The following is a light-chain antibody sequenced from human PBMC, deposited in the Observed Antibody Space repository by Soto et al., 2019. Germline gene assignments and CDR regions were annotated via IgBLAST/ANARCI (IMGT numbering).Light chain of an antibody. Sequence: EVVLTQSPDTLSLSPGERATLSCRASQAVSSILLAWYQQKPGQAPRLLIYGASSRATGIPDRFSGSGSGKDFTLTVSRLEPGDFAVYYCQQHGTSPIFGGGTKV. CDR1: QAVSSIL. CDR3: QQHGTSPI. J-gene: IGKJ4*01. CDR2: GAS. V-gene: IGKV3-20*01.